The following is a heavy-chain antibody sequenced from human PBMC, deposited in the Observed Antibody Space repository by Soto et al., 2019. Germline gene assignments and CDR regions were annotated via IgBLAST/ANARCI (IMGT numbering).Heavy chain of an antibody. Sequence: QVQLVQSGAEVKKPGSSVKVSCKASGGTLSNYGISWVRQAPGQGLEWMGGILPVFGTANYAQKFQGRVTLTADESTTTGYMDVSSPRSDDTAVYYCARGDATKIVVTTYYGMDVWGQGTTVTVSS. J-gene: IGHJ6*02. CDR2: ILPVFGTA. CDR3: ARGDATKIVVTTYYGMDV. CDR1: GGTLSNYG. D-gene: IGHD4-17*01. V-gene: IGHV1-69*12.